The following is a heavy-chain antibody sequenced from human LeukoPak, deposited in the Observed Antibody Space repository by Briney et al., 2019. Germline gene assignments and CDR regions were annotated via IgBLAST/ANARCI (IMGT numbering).Heavy chain of an antibody. CDR1: GYTFTGYY. V-gene: IGHV1-2*02. D-gene: IGHD3-3*01. J-gene: IGHJ4*02. CDR3: ARSNDDFWSGYYIDY. Sequence: ASVKVSCKASGYTFTGYYMHWVRQAPGQGLEWMGWINPNSGGTNYAQKLQGRVTMTTDTSTSTAYMELRSLRSDDTAVYYCARSNDDFWSGYYIDYWGQGTLVTVSS. CDR2: INPNSGGT.